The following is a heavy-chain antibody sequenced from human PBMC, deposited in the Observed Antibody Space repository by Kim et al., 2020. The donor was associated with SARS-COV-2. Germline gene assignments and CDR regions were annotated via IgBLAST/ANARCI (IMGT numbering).Heavy chain of an antibody. Sequence: SETLSLTCTVSGGSISSSSYYWGWIRQPPGKGLEWIGSIYYSGSTYYNPSLKSRVTISVDTSKNQFSLKLSSVTAADTAVYYCARLYDFWSGSEFWFDPWGQGTLVTVSS. CDR2: IYYSGST. V-gene: IGHV4-39*01. CDR1: GGSISSSSYY. D-gene: IGHD3-3*01. J-gene: IGHJ5*02. CDR3: ARLYDFWSGSEFWFDP.